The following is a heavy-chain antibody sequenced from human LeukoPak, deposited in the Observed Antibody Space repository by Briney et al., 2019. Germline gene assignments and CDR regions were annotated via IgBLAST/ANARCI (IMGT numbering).Heavy chain of an antibody. Sequence: GGSLRLSCVATGFTYSSYWMTWVRQAPGKGLEWVANIRPDGSAKYYVDSVKGRFTISRDNAKNSLYLQMNSLRAEDTALYYCARADMTTVRFWGQGTLVTVSS. J-gene: IGHJ4*02. D-gene: IGHD4-17*01. V-gene: IGHV3-7*05. CDR1: GFTYSSYW. CDR2: IRPDGSAK. CDR3: ARADMTTVRF.